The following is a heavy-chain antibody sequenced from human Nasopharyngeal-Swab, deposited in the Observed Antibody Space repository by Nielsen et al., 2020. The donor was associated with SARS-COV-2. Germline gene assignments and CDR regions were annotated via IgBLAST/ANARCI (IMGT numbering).Heavy chain of an antibody. CDR3: AREVVGGLVDS. J-gene: IGHJ4*02. CDR2: FSYTGIT. V-gene: IGHV4-61*01. CDR1: GGPISSGSIRSYY. D-gene: IGHD1-26*01. Sequence: SETLSLTCTVSGGPISSGSIRSYYWSWIRQPPGKGLEWIGYFSYTGITNYNPPLKSRVTISVDMSKNQFSLKLSSVAAADTAVYYCAREVVGGLVDSWGQGTLVTVSS.